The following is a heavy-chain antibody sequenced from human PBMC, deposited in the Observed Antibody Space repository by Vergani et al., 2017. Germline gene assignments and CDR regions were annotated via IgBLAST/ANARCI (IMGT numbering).Heavy chain of an antibody. D-gene: IGHD1-26*01. Sequence: EVQLLESGGGLVQPGGSLRLSCAASGFTFDDYAMHWVRQAPGKGLEWVSGISWNSGSIGYADSVKGRFTISRDNAKNSLYLQMNSLRAEDTALYYCAKDNGGSYSAWFDPWGQGTLVTVSS. J-gene: IGHJ5*02. CDR2: ISWNSGSI. CDR1: GFTFDDYA. V-gene: IGHV3-9*01. CDR3: AKDNGGSYSAWFDP.